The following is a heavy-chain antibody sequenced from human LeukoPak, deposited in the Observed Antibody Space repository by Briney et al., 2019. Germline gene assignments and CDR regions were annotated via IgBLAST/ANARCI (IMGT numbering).Heavy chain of an antibody. CDR3: AHSGSYWKYYFDY. CDR2: INHSGST. D-gene: IGHD1-26*01. J-gene: IGHJ4*02. V-gene: IGHV4-34*01. Sequence: SETLSLTCAVYGGSFSGYYWSWIRQPPGKGLEWIGEINHSGSTNYNPPLKSRVTISADTSKNQFSLKLSSVTAADTAVYYCAHSGSYWKYYFDYWGQGTLVTVSS. CDR1: GGSFSGYY.